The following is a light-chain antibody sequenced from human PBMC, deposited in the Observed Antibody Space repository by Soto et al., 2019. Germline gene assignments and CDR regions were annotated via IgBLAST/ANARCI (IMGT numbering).Light chain of an antibody. V-gene: IGLV1-40*01. J-gene: IGLJ1*01. CDR2: GNS. CDR3: QSYDSSLSGSDV. CDR1: TFNIGSNF. Sequence: QSVLTQPPSASGTPGQTVAVSCSGSTFNIGSNFVYWYQQLPGTAPKLLIYGNSNRPSGVPDRFSGSKSGTSASLAITGLQAEDEADYYCQSYDSSLSGSDVFGTGTKLTVL.